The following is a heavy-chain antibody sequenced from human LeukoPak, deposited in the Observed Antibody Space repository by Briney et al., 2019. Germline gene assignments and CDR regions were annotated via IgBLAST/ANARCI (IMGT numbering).Heavy chain of an antibody. CDR1: GFTFSNYV. D-gene: IGHD1-26*01. CDR3: TRRVGGTPDY. V-gene: IGHV3-23*01. Sequence: GGSLRLSCAASGFTFSNYVMTWVRQAPGKGLEWVSAIGIDVRDSDYADSVKGRFIISRDNSKNTVYLQMNSLRAEDTGLYYCTRRVGGTPDYWGLGTLVTVSS. J-gene: IGHJ4*02. CDR2: IGIDVRDS.